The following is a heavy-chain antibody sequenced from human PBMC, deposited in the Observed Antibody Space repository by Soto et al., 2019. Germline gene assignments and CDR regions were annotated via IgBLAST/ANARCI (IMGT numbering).Heavy chain of an antibody. Sequence: VGSLRLSCAASGFTFSSYSMNWVRQAPGKGMEWVSSISSSSSYIYYADSVKGRFTISRDNAKNSLYLQMNSLRAEDTAVYYCARDSGNYGSGSYYKPFDLWGQGTLVTVSS. J-gene: IGHJ5*02. CDR1: GFTFSSYS. CDR2: ISSSSSYI. D-gene: IGHD3-10*01. CDR3: ARDSGNYGSGSYYKPFDL. V-gene: IGHV3-21*01.